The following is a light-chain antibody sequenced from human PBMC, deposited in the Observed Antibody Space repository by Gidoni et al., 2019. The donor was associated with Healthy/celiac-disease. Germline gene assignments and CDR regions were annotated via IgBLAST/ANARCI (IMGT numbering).Light chain of an antibody. CDR3: QQYGSSLTWT. CDR2: GAS. Sequence: EIVLTQSPGPLSLSPGERATLSCRASQSVSSSYLAWYQQKPGQAPRRLIYGASSRATGIPDRFSGSGSGTDFTLTISRLEPEDFAVYYCQQYGSSLTWTFGQGTKVEIK. V-gene: IGKV3-20*01. CDR1: QSVSSSY. J-gene: IGKJ1*01.